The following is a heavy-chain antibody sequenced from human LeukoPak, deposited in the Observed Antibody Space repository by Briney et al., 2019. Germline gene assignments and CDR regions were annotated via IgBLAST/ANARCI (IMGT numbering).Heavy chain of an antibody. CDR3: ARDMYSTSSARGAY. CDR1: GFTFSDYW. J-gene: IGHJ4*02. V-gene: IGHV3-74*01. D-gene: IGHD6-6*01. Sequence: GGSLRLSCAASGFTFSDYWMHWVRHAPGKGLVWVSRINGDGSSTTYADSVKGRFTISRDNAKNTLYLQMNSLRAEDAAVYYCARDMYSTSSARGAYWGQGTLVTVSS. CDR2: INGDGSST.